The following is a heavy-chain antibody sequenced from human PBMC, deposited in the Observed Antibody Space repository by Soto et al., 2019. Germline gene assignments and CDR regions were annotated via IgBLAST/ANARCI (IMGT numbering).Heavy chain of an antibody. Sequence: ASVKVSCKASGYSFTDYHIHWVRQAPGQGLEWLGRINPKSGGTSTAQKFQGWVTMTRDRSISTVYMELTRLRSDDAAVYFCARGHSTDCSNGVCSFFYNHEMDVWGQGTTVTVSS. J-gene: IGHJ6*02. CDR1: GYSFTDYH. CDR2: INPKSGGT. D-gene: IGHD2-8*01. CDR3: ARGHSTDCSNGVCSFFYNHEMDV. V-gene: IGHV1-2*04.